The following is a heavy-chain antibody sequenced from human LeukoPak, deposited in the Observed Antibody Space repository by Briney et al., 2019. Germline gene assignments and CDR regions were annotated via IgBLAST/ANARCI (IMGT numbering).Heavy chain of an antibody. CDR1: GGTFSNYA. J-gene: IGHJ6*03. CDR2: IIPIFETT. Sequence: SVKVSCKASGGTFSNYAINWVRQAPGQGLEWMGGIIPIFETTNYTQNFQGRVTMTADESTTTAYMELSSLRSEDTAVYYCAREYSSSHDYYMDVWGKGTTVTISS. CDR3: AREYSSSHDYYMDV. D-gene: IGHD6-13*01. V-gene: IGHV1-69*13.